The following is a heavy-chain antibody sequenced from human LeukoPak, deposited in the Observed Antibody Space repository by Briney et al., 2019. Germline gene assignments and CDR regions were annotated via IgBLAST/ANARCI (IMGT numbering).Heavy chain of an antibody. D-gene: IGHD2-15*01. CDR2: ISYDGSNK. V-gene: IGHV3-30*18. Sequence: GGSLRLSCAASGFTFSSYGMHWVRQAPGKGLEWVAVISYDGSNKYYADSVKGRFTISRDNSKNTLYLQMNSLRAEDTAVYYCAKGSPYCSGGSCYSGEYFQHWGQGTLVTVSS. CDR3: AKGSPYCSGGSCYSGEYFQH. J-gene: IGHJ1*01. CDR1: GFTFSSYG.